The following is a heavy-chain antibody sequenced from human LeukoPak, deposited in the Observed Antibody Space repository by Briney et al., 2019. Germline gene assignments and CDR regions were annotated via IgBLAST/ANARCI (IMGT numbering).Heavy chain of an antibody. D-gene: IGHD1-14*01. V-gene: IGHV3-23*01. J-gene: IGHJ6*02. CDR3: ATGTQLDPDYSYYGMDV. CDR1: GFTLSRNA. Sequence: GGSLRLSCAVSGFTLSRNAMTWVRQAPGKGLQWISSISVSGDATDYADSVKGRFTIYRDISKNTLYLQMNSLRVDDTAVYYCATGTQLDPDYSYYGMDVWGRGTTVTVSS. CDR2: ISVSGDAT.